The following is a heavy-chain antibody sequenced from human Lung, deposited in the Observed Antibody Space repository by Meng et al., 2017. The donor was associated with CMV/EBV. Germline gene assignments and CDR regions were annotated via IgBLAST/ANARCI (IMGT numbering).Heavy chain of an antibody. V-gene: IGHV4-39*07. CDR3: ARDLEY. CDR1: GGTISSSTSP. CDR2: LYDSGST. J-gene: IGHJ4*02. D-gene: IGHD1-1*01. Sequence: QESAPGLVRPRWTLSRTCSASGGTISSSTSPWAWIRQPPGKGLEWIGSLYDSGSTYYHPSLKSRVTISVDTSKTYFSLKLRSVTAADTAVYYCARDLEYWGQGTLVTVSS.